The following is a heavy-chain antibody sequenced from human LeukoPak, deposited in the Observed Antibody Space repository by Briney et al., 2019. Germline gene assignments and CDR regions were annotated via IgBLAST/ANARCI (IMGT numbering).Heavy chain of an antibody. CDR3: AKLDTFYYDSTGNYFDN. V-gene: IGHV3-23*01. CDR1: GFTFSNYA. J-gene: IGHJ4*02. CDR2: ISGNGGSP. Sequence: GGSLGLSCAASGFTFSNYAMNWVRQAPGKGLEWVSAISGNGGSPYYADSVKGRFTISRDNSKNSLFLQVNSLSAEDTAVYYCAKLDTFYYDSTGNYFDNWGQGTLVTVSS. D-gene: IGHD3-22*01.